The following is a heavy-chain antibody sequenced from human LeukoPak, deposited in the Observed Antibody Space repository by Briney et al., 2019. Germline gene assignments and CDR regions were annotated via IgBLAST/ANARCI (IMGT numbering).Heavy chain of an antibody. V-gene: IGHV4-34*01. CDR2: INHSGST. CDR1: GGSFSGYY. D-gene: IGHD5-24*01. CDR3: ARHPLSIRWLQKNLDYFDY. J-gene: IGHJ4*02. Sequence: SETLSLTCAVYGGSFSGYYWSWIRQPPGKGLEWIGQINHSGSTNYNPSLKSRVTISVDTSKNQFSLKLSSVTAADTAVYYCARHPLSIRWLQKNLDYFDYWGQGTLVTVSS.